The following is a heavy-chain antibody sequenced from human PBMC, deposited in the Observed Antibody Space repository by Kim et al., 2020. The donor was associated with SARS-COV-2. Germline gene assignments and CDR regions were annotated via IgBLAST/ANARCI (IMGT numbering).Heavy chain of an antibody. V-gene: IGHV3-33*01. CDR3: ARERWFGELSYYYGMDV. D-gene: IGHD3-10*01. CDR1: GFTFSSYG. Sequence: GGSLRLSCAASGFTFSSYGMHWVRQAPGKGLEWVAVIWYDGSNKYYADSVKGRFTISRDNSKNTLYLQMNSLRAEDTAVYYCARERWFGELSYYYGMDVWGQGTTVTVSS. J-gene: IGHJ6*02. CDR2: IWYDGSNK.